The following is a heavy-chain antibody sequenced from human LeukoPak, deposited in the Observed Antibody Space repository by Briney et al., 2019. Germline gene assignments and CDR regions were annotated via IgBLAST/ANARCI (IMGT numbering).Heavy chain of an antibody. CDR2: ISSNGGST. J-gene: IGHJ3*02. V-gene: IGHV3-64*01. Sequence: GGSLRLSCAASGFTFGNYAMSWVRQGPGKGLEYVSAISSNGGSTYYANSVKGRFTISRDNSKNTLYLQMGSLREDDMAVYYCARDWGPELRLAFDIWGQGTMVSVSS. D-gene: IGHD1-7*01. CDR1: GFTFGNYA. CDR3: ARDWGPELRLAFDI.